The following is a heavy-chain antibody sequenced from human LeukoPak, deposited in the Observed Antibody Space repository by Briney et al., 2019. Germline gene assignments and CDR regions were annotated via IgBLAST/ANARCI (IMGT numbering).Heavy chain of an antibody. CDR3: ARAGDIVVVPAAVFDY. Sequence: KPSETLSLTCAVYGGSFSGYYWSWIRQPPGEGLEWIGEINHSGSTNYNPSLKSRVTISVDTSKNQFSLKLSSVTAADTAVYYCARAGDIVVVPAAVFDYWGQGTLVTVSS. D-gene: IGHD2-2*01. V-gene: IGHV4-34*01. CDR1: GGSFSGYY. CDR2: INHSGST. J-gene: IGHJ4*02.